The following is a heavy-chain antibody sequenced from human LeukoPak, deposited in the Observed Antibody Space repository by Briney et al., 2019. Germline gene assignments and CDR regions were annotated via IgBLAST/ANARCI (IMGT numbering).Heavy chain of an antibody. CDR1: GGSISSYY. Sequence: SETLSLTCTVSGGSISSYYWNWIRQPPGKGLEWIGYIFYSGNTKYNPSLRSRVSISVDTSKNQFSLKLSSVTAADTAVYYCARTPSVRGVIITDYYFDYWGQGILVTVSS. V-gene: IGHV4-59*08. CDR3: ARTPSVRGVIITDYYFDY. J-gene: IGHJ4*02. D-gene: IGHD3-10*01. CDR2: IFYSGNT.